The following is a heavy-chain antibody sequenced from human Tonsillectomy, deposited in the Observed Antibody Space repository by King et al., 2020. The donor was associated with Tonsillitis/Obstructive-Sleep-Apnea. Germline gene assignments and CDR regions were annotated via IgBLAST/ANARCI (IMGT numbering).Heavy chain of an antibody. V-gene: IGHV3-33*01. Sequence: VQLVESGGGVVQPGRSLRLSCAASGFIFNIYVMHWVRQAPGKGLEGVAVIWSDGSNKYYAESVNGRLTISRDNSKNTSYLQMNSLRADDTAVYYCAREVGRSYYFDYWGQGTLVTVSS. CDR1: GFIFNIYV. J-gene: IGHJ4*02. D-gene: IGHD3-10*01. CDR2: IWSDGSNK. CDR3: AREVGRSYYFDY.